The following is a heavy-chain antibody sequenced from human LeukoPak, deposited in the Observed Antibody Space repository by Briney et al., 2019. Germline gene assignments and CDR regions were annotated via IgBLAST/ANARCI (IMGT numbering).Heavy chain of an antibody. CDR1: GYTFTSYG. CDR2: ISAYNGNT. D-gene: IGHD1-26*01. Sequence: ASVKVSCKASGYTFTSYGISWVRQAPGQGLEWMGWISAYNGNTNYAQKLQGRVTMTTDTSTSTAYMELRSLRSDDTAVYYCARSPEGWWELPFDYWGQGTLATVSS. CDR3: ARSPEGWWELPFDY. J-gene: IGHJ4*02. V-gene: IGHV1-18*01.